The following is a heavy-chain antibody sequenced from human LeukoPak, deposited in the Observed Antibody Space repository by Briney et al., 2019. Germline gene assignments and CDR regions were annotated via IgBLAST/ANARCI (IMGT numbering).Heavy chain of an antibody. CDR3: ARHKNDYVWGSYRPTPYFDY. D-gene: IGHD3-16*02. CDR1: GGSTSSSSYY. J-gene: IGHJ4*02. CDR2: IYYSGST. Sequence: SETLSLTCTVSGGSTSSSSYYWGWIRQPPGKGLEWIGSIYYSGSTYYNPSLKSRVTISVDTSKNQFSLKLSSVTAADTAVYYCARHKNDYVWGSYRPTPYFDYWGQGTLVTVSS. V-gene: IGHV4-39*01.